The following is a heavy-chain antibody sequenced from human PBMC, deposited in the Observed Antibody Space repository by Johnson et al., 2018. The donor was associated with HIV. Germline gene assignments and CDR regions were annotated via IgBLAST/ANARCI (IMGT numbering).Heavy chain of an antibody. Sequence: QVQLVESGGGVVQPGRSLRLSCVASRFTFSSYAMHWVRQAPGKGLEWVAVISYDGSNKYYADSVKGRFTISRDNSKNTLYLQMNSLRAEDTAVYYCAKGLTYANSLDAFDIWGQGTMATVSS. D-gene: IGHD3-9*01. CDR2: ISYDGSNK. J-gene: IGHJ3*02. CDR3: AKGLTYANSLDAFDI. CDR1: RFTFSSYA. V-gene: IGHV3-30-3*01.